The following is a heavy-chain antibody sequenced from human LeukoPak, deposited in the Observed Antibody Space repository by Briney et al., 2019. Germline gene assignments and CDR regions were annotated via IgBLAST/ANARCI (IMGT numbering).Heavy chain of an antibody. Sequence: PGGSLRLSCSVSGFTFSTYVMHWVRQAPGKGLEYVSAISSNGDNTYYADSVKGRFTISSDNSKNTLYLQMSSLRANDTAVCYCVRGTGYWGQGTLVTVSS. CDR1: GFTFSTYV. V-gene: IGHV3-64D*06. J-gene: IGHJ4*02. CDR3: VRGTGY. CDR2: ISSNGDNT.